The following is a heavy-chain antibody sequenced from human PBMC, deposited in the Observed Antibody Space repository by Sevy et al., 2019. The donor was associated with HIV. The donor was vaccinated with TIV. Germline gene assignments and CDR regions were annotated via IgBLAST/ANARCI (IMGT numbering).Heavy chain of an antibody. Sequence: GGSLRLSCAASGFTFSSYAMSWVRQAPGKGLEWVSAISGSGGSTYYADSVKGRFTISRDNSKNTLYLQTNSLRAEDTAVYYCAKDGGGYCSGGSCYSSDYYDSSGYGPFDYWGQGTLVTVSS. J-gene: IGHJ4*02. CDR2: ISGSGGST. CDR1: GFTFSSYA. CDR3: AKDGGGYCSGGSCYSSDYYDSSGYGPFDY. V-gene: IGHV3-23*01. D-gene: IGHD2-15*01.